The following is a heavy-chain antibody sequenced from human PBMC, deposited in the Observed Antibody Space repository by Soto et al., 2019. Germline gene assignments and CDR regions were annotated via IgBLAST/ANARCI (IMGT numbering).Heavy chain of an antibody. V-gene: IGHV3-23*01. CDR1: GFTFYNYA. CDR3: AKVASIGVVGPVNAHAANNWFDR. J-gene: IGHJ5*02. CDR2: ISGSGSST. D-gene: IGHD6-13*01. Sequence: GGSLRLSCAASGFTFYNYAMSWVRQAPGDGLEWVSVISGSGSSTYYVDSVKGRFTISRDNSKNTLYLQMNSLRVGDTSIFYCAKVASIGVVGPVNAHAANNWFDRWGQGTLVTVSA.